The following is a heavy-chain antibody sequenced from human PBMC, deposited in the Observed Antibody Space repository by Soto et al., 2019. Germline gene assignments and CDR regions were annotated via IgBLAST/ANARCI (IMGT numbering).Heavy chain of an antibody. Sequence: ASVKVSCKASGYAFTSYGISWVRQAPGQGLEWMGWISAYNGNTNYAQKLQGRVTMTTDTSTSTAYMELRSLRSDDTAVYYCARDSYSSSSPFYYYYGMDVWGQGTTVTVSS. J-gene: IGHJ6*02. V-gene: IGHV1-18*04. D-gene: IGHD6-6*01. CDR2: ISAYNGNT. CDR3: ARDSYSSSSPFYYYYGMDV. CDR1: GYAFTSYG.